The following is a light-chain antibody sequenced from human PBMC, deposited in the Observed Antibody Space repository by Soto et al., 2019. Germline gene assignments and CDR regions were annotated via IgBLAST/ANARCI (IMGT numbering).Light chain of an antibody. V-gene: IGLV2-23*02. Sequence: QSVLTQPASVSGSPGQSITISCTGTSSGVGSYNLVSWYQQHPGKAPKLMIYEVSKRPSGVSNRFSGSKSGNTASLTISGLQAEDEADYYCCSYEGSSTFYVFGTGTKVTVL. J-gene: IGLJ1*01. CDR1: SSGVGSYNL. CDR2: EVS. CDR3: CSYEGSSTFYV.